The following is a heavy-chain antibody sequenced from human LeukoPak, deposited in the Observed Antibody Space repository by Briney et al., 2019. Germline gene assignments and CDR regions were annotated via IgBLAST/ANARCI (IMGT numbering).Heavy chain of an antibody. CDR2: INPNSGGT. Sequence: GASVKVSCKASGYTFTGYYMHWVRQAPGQGLEWMGWINPNSGGTNYAQKFQGRVTMTRDTSISTAYMELSRLRSDDTAVYYCARGDNYYDSSGYYYWGQGTLVTVSS. CDR3: ARGDNYYDSSGYYY. CDR1: GYTFTGYY. V-gene: IGHV1-2*02. J-gene: IGHJ4*02. D-gene: IGHD3-22*01.